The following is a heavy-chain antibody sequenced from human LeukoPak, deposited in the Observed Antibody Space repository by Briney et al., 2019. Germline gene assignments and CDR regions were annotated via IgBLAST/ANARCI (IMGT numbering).Heavy chain of an antibody. J-gene: IGHJ4*02. CDR3: AREQSYDSSGYYPLLP. Sequence: ASVKVSCKASGYTFTGYYMHWVRQAPGQGLEWMGWINPNSGGTNYAQKFQGRVTMTRDTSISTAYMELSRLRSDDTAVYYCAREQSYDSSGYYPLLPWGQGTLVTVSS. D-gene: IGHD3-22*01. CDR2: INPNSGGT. CDR1: GYTFTGYY. V-gene: IGHV1-2*02.